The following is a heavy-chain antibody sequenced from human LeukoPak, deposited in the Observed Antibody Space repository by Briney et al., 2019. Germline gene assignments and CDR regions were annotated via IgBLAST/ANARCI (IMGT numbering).Heavy chain of an antibody. D-gene: IGHD3-22*01. J-gene: IGHJ5*02. Sequence: GGSLRLSCAASGFTFDDYGMSWVRQAPGKGLEWVSGINWNGGSTGYADSVKGLFTISRDNSKNTLYLQMNSLRAEDTAVYYCARGGSRSGYSSWFDPWGQGTLVTVSS. V-gene: IGHV3-20*04. CDR3: ARGGSRSGYSSWFDP. CDR2: INWNGGST. CDR1: GFTFDDYG.